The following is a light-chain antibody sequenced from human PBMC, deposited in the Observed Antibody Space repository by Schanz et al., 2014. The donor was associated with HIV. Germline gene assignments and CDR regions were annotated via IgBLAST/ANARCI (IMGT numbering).Light chain of an antibody. V-gene: IGLV1-44*01. J-gene: IGLJ3*02. CDR2: NSY. CDR1: NSNFRSNA. Sequence: QSVLTQPPSTSGTPGQRVTMSCSGSNSNFRSNAVNWYQHLPGTAPKLLIYNSYHRPSGVPDRFSGSGSGTSASLAISGLQSEDEADYYCAAWDDSLKRWVFGGGTKVTVL. CDR3: AAWDDSLKRWV.